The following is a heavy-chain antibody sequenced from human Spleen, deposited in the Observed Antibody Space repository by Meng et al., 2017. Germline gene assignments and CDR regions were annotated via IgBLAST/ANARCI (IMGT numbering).Heavy chain of an antibody. CDR1: GGSLSGYY. CDR2: INHSGST. CDR3: AASQGADY. Sequence: QVQLQQWGAGLLKPSETLSLTCAVYGGSLSGYYCSWIRQPPGKGLEWIGEINHSGSTDYNPSLKSRVTISVDTSKNQLSLKLSSVTAADTAVYYCAASQGADYWGQGTLVTVSS. V-gene: IGHV4-34*01. D-gene: IGHD2-2*01. J-gene: IGHJ4*02.